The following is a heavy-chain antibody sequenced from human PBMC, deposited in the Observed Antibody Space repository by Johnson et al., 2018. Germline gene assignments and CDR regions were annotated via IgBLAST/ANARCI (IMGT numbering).Heavy chain of an antibody. CDR3: ARDRAAVAGIGYFQY. Sequence: QVRLVESGAEVTKPGSSVKVSCKASGGTFSSYAISWVRQAPGQGLEWMGGIIPIFGTANSAQKFQGRVRITADESTSTAYMELSSLRSEDTAVYYCARDRAAVAGIGYFQYWGQGTLVTVSS. J-gene: IGHJ1*01. D-gene: IGHD6-19*01. CDR1: GGTFSSYA. CDR2: IIPIFGTA. V-gene: IGHV1-69*01.